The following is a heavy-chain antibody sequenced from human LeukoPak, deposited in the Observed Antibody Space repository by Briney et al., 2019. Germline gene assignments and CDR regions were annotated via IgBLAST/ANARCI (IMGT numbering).Heavy chain of an antibody. D-gene: IGHD3-16*01. CDR2: INHSGST. Sequence: SETLSLTCAVYGGSFSGYYWSWIRQPPGKGLEWIGEINHSGSTNYNPSLKSRVTISVNTSKNQFSLKLSSVTAADTAVYYCARGGVWGIVAAAIKPFDYWGQGTLVTVSS. CDR1: GGSFSGYY. CDR3: ARGGVWGIVAAAIKPFDY. J-gene: IGHJ4*02. V-gene: IGHV4-34*01.